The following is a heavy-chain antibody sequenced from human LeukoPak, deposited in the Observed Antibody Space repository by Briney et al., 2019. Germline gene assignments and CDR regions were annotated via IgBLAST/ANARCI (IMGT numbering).Heavy chain of an antibody. CDR3: ASHSRSGSSSSYYYYGMDV. J-gene: IGHJ6*02. V-gene: IGHV3-23*01. CDR2: ISGSGGST. Sequence: GGSLRLSCAASGFTFSSYAMSWVRQAPGKGLEWVSAISGSGGSTYYADSVKGRFTISRDNSKNTLYLQMNSLRAEDTAVYYCASHSRSGSSSSYYYYGMDVWGQGTTVTVSS. CDR1: GFTFSSYA. D-gene: IGHD1-26*01.